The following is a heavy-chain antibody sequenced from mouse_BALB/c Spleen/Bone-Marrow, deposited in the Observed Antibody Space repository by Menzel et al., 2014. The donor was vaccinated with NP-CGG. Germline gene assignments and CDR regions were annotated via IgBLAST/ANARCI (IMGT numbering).Heavy chain of an antibody. CDR2: INPYNGGT. CDR1: GYSFTDYT. D-gene: IGHD1-1*01. Sequence: EVQVVESGPELVKPGASMKISCKASGYSFTDYTMTWVKQSHGKNLEWIGLINPYNGGTGYNQKFKGKATLTVDKSSSTAYMDLLSLTSEDSAVYYCATYYGSGWYFDVWGAGTTVTVSS. CDR3: ATYYGSGWYFDV. V-gene: IGHV1-26*01. J-gene: IGHJ1*01.